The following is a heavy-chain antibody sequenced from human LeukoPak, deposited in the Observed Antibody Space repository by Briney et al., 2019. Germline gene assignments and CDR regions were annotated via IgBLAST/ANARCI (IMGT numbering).Heavy chain of an antibody. Sequence: SQTLSLTCTVSGVSISSGGHYWSWIRQPPGKGLEWIGNIYYSGSTYYNPSLKSRVTISVDTSKNQFSLKLSSVTAADTAVYYCASDYGGNSKGDYWGQGTLVTVSS. CDR1: GVSISSGGHY. D-gene: IGHD4-23*01. CDR3: ASDYGGNSKGDY. J-gene: IGHJ4*02. CDR2: IYYSGST. V-gene: IGHV4-31*03.